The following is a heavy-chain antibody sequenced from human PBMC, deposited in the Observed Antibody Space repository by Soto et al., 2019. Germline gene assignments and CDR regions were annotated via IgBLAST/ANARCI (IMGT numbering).Heavy chain of an antibody. Sequence: PSETLSLTCRVSGRFISEINSYWGWIRQTPGEGLEWIGYIHHSGSTNYNPSLTSRVTISLDTSKNQFSLKLSSVTAADTAVYYCARSPARGYSYGYDYFDYWGQGTLVTVSS. CDR3: ARSPARGYSYGYDYFDY. CDR2: IHHSGST. CDR1: GRFISEINSY. D-gene: IGHD5-18*01. V-gene: IGHV4-39*07. J-gene: IGHJ4*02.